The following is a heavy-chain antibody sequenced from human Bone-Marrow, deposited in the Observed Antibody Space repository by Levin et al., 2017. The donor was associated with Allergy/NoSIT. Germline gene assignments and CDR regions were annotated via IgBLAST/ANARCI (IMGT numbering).Heavy chain of an antibody. D-gene: IGHD4-23*01. Sequence: GGSLRLSCVASGFTFKDYYMDWVRQAPGKGLEWVGRSRDEANSYTTEYAASVKGRFTISRDNSESSLYLQMNSLKTEDTAVYYCARSTLGGNYPYYHYYGMDVWGQGTTVTVSS. CDR3: ARSTLGGNYPYYHYYGMDV. CDR2: SRDEANSYTT. V-gene: IGHV3-72*01. CDR1: GFTFKDYY. J-gene: IGHJ6*02.